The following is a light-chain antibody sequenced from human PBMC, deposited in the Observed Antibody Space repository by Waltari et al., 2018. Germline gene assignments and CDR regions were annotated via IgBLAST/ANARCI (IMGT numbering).Light chain of an antibody. CDR1: SGHSSNI. Sequence: QLVLTQSPSASASLGASVKLTCTLSSGHSSNIVAWHQQKPEEGPRYLMKVNSDGSHTKGDEIPDRFAGSSSGSERYLTISSLQSEDEADYYCQTGGHGTWVFGGGTKLTVV. V-gene: IGLV4-69*01. CDR2: VNSDGSH. J-gene: IGLJ3*02. CDR3: QTGGHGTWV.